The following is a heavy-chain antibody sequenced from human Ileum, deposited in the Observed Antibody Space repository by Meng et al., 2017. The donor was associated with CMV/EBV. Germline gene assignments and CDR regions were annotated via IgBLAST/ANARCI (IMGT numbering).Heavy chain of an antibody. V-gene: IGHV1-18*01. CDR1: GYTFTSYG. CDR3: AREGLASRYYGMDV. Sequence: SGYTFTSYGISWVRQAPGQGLEWMGWISAYNGNTNYAQKLQGRVTMTTDTSTSTAYMELRSLRSDDTAVYYCAREGLASRYYGMDVWGQGTMVTVSS. CDR2: ISAYNGNT. D-gene: IGHD3/OR15-3a*01. J-gene: IGHJ6*02.